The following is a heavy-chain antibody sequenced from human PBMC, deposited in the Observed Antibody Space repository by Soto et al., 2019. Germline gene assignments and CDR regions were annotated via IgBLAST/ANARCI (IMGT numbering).Heavy chain of an antibody. CDR1: GFTFNYA. J-gene: IGHJ4*02. CDR2: ITGGGRT. V-gene: IGHV3-23*01. D-gene: IGHD2-21*01. CDR3: AKEAVYNDGLWLVLS. Sequence: GGSLRLSCVVSGFTFNYAIMWVRQAQGKGRERVSGITGGGRTEYIASVKGRFTISRDNSKNTVYLQMNSLRAEDTAMYYCAKEAVYNDGLWLVLSWGPGTLVAVSS.